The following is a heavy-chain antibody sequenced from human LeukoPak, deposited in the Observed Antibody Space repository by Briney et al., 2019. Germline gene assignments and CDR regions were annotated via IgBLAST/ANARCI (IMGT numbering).Heavy chain of an antibody. D-gene: IGHD4-23*01. CDR3: AREGVGGLPFDF. V-gene: IGHV1-2*02. J-gene: IGHJ4*02. CDR2: INPNTGVR. CDR1: GYSFSGYY. Sequence: ASVKVSCKASGYSFSGYYIHWVRQAPGQGLEWMGWINPNTGVRKSTQKFQGRVTKTGDTSITTAYMELIRLRSDDTAIYYCAREGVGGLPFDFWGQGTLVPV.